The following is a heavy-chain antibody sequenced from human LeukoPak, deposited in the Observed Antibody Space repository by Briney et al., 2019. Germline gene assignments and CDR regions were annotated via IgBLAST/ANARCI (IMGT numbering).Heavy chain of an antibody. CDR1: GYTFTSYD. V-gene: IGHV1-8*01. D-gene: IGHD2-15*01. J-gene: IGHJ5*02. CDR3: ARGRYCSGGSCYYNWFDP. CDR2: MNPNSGNT. Sequence: ASVKVSCKASGYTFTSYDINWVRQATGQGLELMGWMNPNSGNTGYAQKFQGRVTMTRNTSISTAYMELSSLRSEDTAVYYCARGRYCSGGSCYYNWFDPWGQGTLVTVSS.